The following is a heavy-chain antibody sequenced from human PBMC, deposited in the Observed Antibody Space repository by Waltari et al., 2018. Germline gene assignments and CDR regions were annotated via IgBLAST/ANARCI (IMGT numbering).Heavy chain of an antibody. CDR2: INHRGST. V-gene: IGHV4-34*01. Sequence: QVQLQQWGAGLLKPSETLSLTCAVYGGSFSGYYWSWLRQPPGKGLEWIGEINHRGSTNYNPSLKSRVTISVDTSKNQFSLKLSSVTAADTAVYYCARGDTMVRGVIRSRNAFDIWGQGTMVTVSS. CDR1: GGSFSGYY. D-gene: IGHD3-10*01. CDR3: ARGDTMVRGVIRSRNAFDI. J-gene: IGHJ3*02.